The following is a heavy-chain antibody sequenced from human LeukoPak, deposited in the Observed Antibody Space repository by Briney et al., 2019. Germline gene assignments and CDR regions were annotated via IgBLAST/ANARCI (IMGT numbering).Heavy chain of an antibody. V-gene: IGHV3-30*03. D-gene: IGHD3-10*01. Sequence: SGGSLRLSCAASGFTFSSYGMHWVRQAPGKGLEWVALISFDGSNKYYADSVKGRFTISRDNSKNTLYLQMNSLRAEDTAVYFCARGGVDYYGSGTYYLMYYFDYWGQGALVTVSS. CDR1: GFTFSSYG. CDR2: ISFDGSNK. CDR3: ARGGVDYYGSGTYYLMYYFDY. J-gene: IGHJ4*02.